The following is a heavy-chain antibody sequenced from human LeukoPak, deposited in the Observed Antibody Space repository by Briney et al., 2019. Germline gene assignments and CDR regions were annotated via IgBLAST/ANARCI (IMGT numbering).Heavy chain of an antibody. CDR3: ARLDSGYGKYSFDY. CDR1: GCSINSYY. J-gene: IGHJ4*02. CDR2: IYHRGST. D-gene: IGHD5-12*01. Sequence: AETLCLTCTVSGCSINSYYWSWIRQPPGKGLEWIGYIYHRGSTNYNSSLKSRVSISVDTSKNSFYLKLTSVTAADTAVYYCARLDSGYGKYSFDYWGQGTLVTVSS. V-gene: IGHV4-59*08.